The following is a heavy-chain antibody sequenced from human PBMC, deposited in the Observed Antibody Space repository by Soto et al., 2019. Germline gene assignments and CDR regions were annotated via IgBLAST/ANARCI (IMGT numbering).Heavy chain of an antibody. Sequence: EVQLLESGGGLVQPGGSLRLSCAASGFTFSSYAMSWVHQAPGKGLEWVSAISGSGGSTYYADSVKGRFTISRDNSKNTLYLQMNSLRAEDTAVYYCAKAPNPLTEGFDYCGQGTLVTVSS. CDR1: GFTFSSYA. J-gene: IGHJ4*02. CDR2: ISGSGGST. CDR3: AKAPNPLTEGFDY. V-gene: IGHV3-23*01. D-gene: IGHD3-16*01.